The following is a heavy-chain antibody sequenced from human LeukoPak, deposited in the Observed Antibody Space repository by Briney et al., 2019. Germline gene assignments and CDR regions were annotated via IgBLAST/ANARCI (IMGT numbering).Heavy chain of an antibody. Sequence: GGSLRLSCAASGFTFSRSWMHWVRQAPGKGLEWVSYISSSDNTIHYADSVKGRFTISRDNAKNSLYLEMNSLRDEDTAVYYCARVHRGYSYGRLDYWGQGTLVTVSS. V-gene: IGHV3-48*02. D-gene: IGHD5-18*01. CDR3: ARVHRGYSYGRLDY. CDR2: ISSSDNTI. J-gene: IGHJ4*02. CDR1: GFTFSRSW.